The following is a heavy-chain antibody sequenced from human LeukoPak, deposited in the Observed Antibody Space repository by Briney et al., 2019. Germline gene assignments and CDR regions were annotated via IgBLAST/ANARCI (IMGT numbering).Heavy chain of an antibody. CDR2: IYYSGNT. D-gene: IGHD2-2*01. V-gene: IGHV4-59*01. J-gene: IGHJ4*02. CDR1: GGSISSFY. CDR3: ARMFTAGYCSSTTCSGEGVYFDY. Sequence: SETLSLTCTVPGGSISSFYWSWTRQPPGKGLEWIGYIYYSGNTNYNPSLKSRVTLSIDTSKNQFSLKLSSVTAADTAIYYCARMFTAGYCSSTTCSGEGVYFDYWGQGTLVTVSS.